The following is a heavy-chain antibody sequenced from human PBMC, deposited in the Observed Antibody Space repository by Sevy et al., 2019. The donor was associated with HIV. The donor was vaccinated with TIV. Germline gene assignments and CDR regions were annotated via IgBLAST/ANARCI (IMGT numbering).Heavy chain of an antibody. V-gene: IGHV4-61*02. D-gene: IGHD2-2*01. CDR1: GGSISSGSYY. J-gene: IGHJ5*02. Sequence: SETLSLTGTVSGGSISSGSYYWSWIRQPAGKGLEWIGRIYTSGSTNYNPSLKSRVTMSVDTSKNQFSLKLSSVTAAAPAGYYCARVSGYCISTSCYSNWFDPWGQGTLVTVSS. CDR3: ARVSGYCISTSCYSNWFDP. CDR2: IYTSGST.